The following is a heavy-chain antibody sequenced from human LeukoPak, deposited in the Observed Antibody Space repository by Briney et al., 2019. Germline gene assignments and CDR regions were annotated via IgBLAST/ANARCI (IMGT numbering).Heavy chain of an antibody. CDR1: GVMFPSYW. J-gene: IGHJ4*02. Sequence: GGSLSLSCAASGVMFPSYWMTWVRQAPGKGLEWVANIKQDGSEKYYVDSVKGRFTISRDNAKNSVYLQMNSLRAEDTAVYYCARRHHFGFLDSWGQGTLVTVSS. CDR3: ARRHHFGFLDS. V-gene: IGHV3-7*04. D-gene: IGHD3-10*01. CDR2: IKQDGSEK.